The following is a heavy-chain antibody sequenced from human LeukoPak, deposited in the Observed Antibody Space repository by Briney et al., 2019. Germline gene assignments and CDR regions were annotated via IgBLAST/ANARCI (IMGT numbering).Heavy chain of an antibody. CDR2: FDPEDGET. CDR1: GYTLTELS. V-gene: IGHV1-24*01. Sequence: ASVKVSCKVSGYTLTELSMHWVRQAPGKGLEWMGGFDPEDGETIYAQKFQGRVTTTEDTSTDTAYMELSSLRSEDTAVYYCATAADFDWLLFNYWGQGTLVTVSS. J-gene: IGHJ4*02. CDR3: ATAADFDWLLFNY. D-gene: IGHD3-9*01.